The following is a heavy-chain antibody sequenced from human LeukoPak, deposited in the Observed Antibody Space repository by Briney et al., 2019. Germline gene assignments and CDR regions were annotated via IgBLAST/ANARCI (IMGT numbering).Heavy chain of an antibody. V-gene: IGHV3-11*01. Sequence: GGSLRLSCAASGFTFSDYYMSWIRQAPGKGLEWVSYISSSGSTIYYADSVKGRFTISRDNAKNSLYLQMNSLRAEDTALYYCAREGRREARDGYNRDFDYWGQGTLVTVSS. D-gene: IGHD5-24*01. CDR3: AREGRREARDGYNRDFDY. CDR1: GFTFSDYY. CDR2: ISSSGSTI. J-gene: IGHJ4*02.